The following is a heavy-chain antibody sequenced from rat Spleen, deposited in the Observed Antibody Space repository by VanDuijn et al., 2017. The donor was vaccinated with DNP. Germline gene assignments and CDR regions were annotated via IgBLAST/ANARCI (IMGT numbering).Heavy chain of an antibody. CDR2: INKDRSTI. V-gene: IGHV4-2*01. Sequence: EVKLVESGGGLVQPGRSLKLSCAASGFNFNDYWMGWVRQAPGKGLEWIGEINKDRSTINYTPSLKDKFTISRDNAQNTLYLQMSKLGSEDTAIYYCARERLYPHYAMVACGQCTSVTVSS. J-gene: IGHJ4*01. CDR1: GFNFNDYW. CDR3: ARERLYPHYAMVA. D-gene: IGHD1-2*01.